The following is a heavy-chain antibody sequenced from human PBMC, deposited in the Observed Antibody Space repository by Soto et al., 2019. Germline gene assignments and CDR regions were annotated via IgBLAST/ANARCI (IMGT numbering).Heavy chain of an antibody. D-gene: IGHD2-2*01. CDR2: ISYSGST. Sequence: SGTLSLTCTVSGGSISSGGYYWRWVPKHPGKGLEGIGYISYSGSTYYNPSLKSRVTISVDTSKKQFSLKLSSVTAADTAVYYCARSTENGSTAHDAFDIWGQGTMVTVSS. CDR3: ARSTENGSTAHDAFDI. V-gene: IGHV4-31*03. CDR1: GGSISSGGYY. J-gene: IGHJ3*02.